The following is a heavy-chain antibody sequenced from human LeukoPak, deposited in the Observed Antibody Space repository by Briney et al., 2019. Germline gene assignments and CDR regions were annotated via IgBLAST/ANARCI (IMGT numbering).Heavy chain of an antibody. Sequence: GGSLRLSCEASTFTFTPDWMSWVRQAPGKGLEWVAMIKRYGGEIYYVDSVKGRFTISRDNAKKSLYLQMDSLRDEDTAVYYCASLDTAHPSGVYWGQGTLVTVSS. D-gene: IGHD5-18*01. CDR3: ASLDTAHPSGVY. CDR1: TFTFTPDW. J-gene: IGHJ4*02. V-gene: IGHV3-7*01. CDR2: IKRYGGEI.